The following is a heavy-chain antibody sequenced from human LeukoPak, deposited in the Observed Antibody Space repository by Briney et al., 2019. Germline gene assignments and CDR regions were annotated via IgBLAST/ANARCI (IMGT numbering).Heavy chain of an antibody. CDR3: ARIEGIAAAGTWYYFDY. D-gene: IGHD6-13*01. V-gene: IGHV5-51*01. Sequence: GESLKISCKGSGYSFTSYWIGWVRQMPGKGLEWMGIIYPGDSDTRYSPPFQGQVTISADKSISTAYLQWSSLKASDTAMYYCARIEGIAAAGTWYYFDYWGQGTLVTVSS. CDR2: IYPGDSDT. J-gene: IGHJ4*02. CDR1: GYSFTSYW.